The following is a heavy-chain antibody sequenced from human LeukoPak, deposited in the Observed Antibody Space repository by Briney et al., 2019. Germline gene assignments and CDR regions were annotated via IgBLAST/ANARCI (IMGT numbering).Heavy chain of an antibody. D-gene: IGHD3-22*01. V-gene: IGHV4-59*01. CDR3: AREAREPDGDSSGYFDY. CDR1: GGFISSYY. Sequence: SETLSLTCTVPGGFISSYYRSWIRQPPGTGLEWIGHIYYSGSTNYNPPLKSRVTISVDPAKNQFSLKLSSVTAADTAVYYCAREAREPDGDSSGYFDYWGRGTLVTVS. J-gene: IGHJ4*02. CDR2: IYYSGST.